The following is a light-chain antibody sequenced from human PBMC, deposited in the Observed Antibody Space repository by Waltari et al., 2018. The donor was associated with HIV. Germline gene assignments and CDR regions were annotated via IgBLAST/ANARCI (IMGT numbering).Light chain of an antibody. CDR1: SIGTKS. CDR3: QVWYSLTDPVV. J-gene: IGLJ2*01. V-gene: IGLV3-21*02. CDR2: DDS. Sequence: SYVLTQPPSVSVAPGQTARIACGGNSIGTKSVPWYQQKPGQAPVLVVSDDSDRPSGIPERFSGSKSGNAATLTISRVEVGDEADYYCQVWYSLTDPVVFGGGTKLTVL.